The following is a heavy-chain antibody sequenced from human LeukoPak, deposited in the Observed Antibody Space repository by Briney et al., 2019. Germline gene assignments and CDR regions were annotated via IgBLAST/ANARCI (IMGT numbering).Heavy chain of an antibody. CDR2: INPNSGGT. CDR1: GYTFTGYY. Sequence: ASVKVSCKASGYTFTGYYMHWVRQAPGQGLEWMGRINPNSGGTNYAQKFQGRVTMTRDTSISTAYMELSRLRSDDTAVYYCASQYYYDGSGYYYPYWGQGTLVTVSS. J-gene: IGHJ4*02. CDR3: ASQYYYDGSGYYYPY. D-gene: IGHD3-22*01. V-gene: IGHV1-2*06.